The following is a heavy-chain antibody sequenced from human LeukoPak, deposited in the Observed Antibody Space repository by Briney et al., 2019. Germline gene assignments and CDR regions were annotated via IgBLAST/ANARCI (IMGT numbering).Heavy chain of an antibody. CDR2: IYYSGST. V-gene: IGHV4-39*01. Sequence: SETLSLTCAVYGGSFSGYYWGWIRQPPGKGLEWIGSIYYSGSTYYNPSLKSRVTISVDTSKNQFSLKLSSVTAADTAVYYCARHAVRETYYYDSSGYPYYFDYWGQGTLVTVSS. CDR1: GGSFSGYY. D-gene: IGHD3-22*01. J-gene: IGHJ4*02. CDR3: ARHAVRETYYYDSSGYPYYFDY.